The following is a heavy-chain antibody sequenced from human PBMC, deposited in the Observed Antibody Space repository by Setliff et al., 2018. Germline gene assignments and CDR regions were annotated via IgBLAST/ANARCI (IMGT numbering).Heavy chain of an antibody. CDR1: GGSISSGGYY. CDR2: IYYSGST. Sequence: SETLSLTCTVSGGSISSGGYYWSWIRQHPGKGLEWIGYIYYSGSTYYNPSLKSRVTVSVDTSKNQFSLKLSSVTAADTALYYCARGLHDTSDDYYVGAFDMWGLGTKVTVSS. CDR3: ARGLHDTSDDYYVGAFDM. V-gene: IGHV4-31*03. D-gene: IGHD3-22*01. J-gene: IGHJ3*02.